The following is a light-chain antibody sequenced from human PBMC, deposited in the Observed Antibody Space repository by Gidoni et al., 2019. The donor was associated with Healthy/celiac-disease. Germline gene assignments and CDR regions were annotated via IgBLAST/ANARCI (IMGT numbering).Light chain of an antibody. CDR3: QQYGSSET. Sequence: EIVFTQSPGTLSLSTGERATLSCRASKSVSSSYLAWYQQKPVQAPRLLIYGASSRATGIPDMVSGSGSGTDFTLTISRLEHEDFAVYYCQQYGSSETFGQGTKVEIK. CDR1: KSVSSSY. V-gene: IGKV3-20*01. CDR2: GAS. J-gene: IGKJ1*01.